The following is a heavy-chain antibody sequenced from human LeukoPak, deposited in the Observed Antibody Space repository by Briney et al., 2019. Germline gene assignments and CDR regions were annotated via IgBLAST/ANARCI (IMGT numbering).Heavy chain of an antibody. V-gene: IGHV3-7*05. J-gene: IGHJ3*02. CDR2: INQDGSEK. Sequence: GGSLRLSCAASGFTFSNYWMSWVRQAPGKGLEWVAHINQDGSEKYYVDSVKGRFTISRDNAKNSLYLQMNSLRAEDTAVYYCGGEGGGDIVVAFAFDIWGQGTMVTVSS. CDR3: GGEGGGDIVVAFAFDI. CDR1: GFTFSNYW. D-gene: IGHD2-15*01.